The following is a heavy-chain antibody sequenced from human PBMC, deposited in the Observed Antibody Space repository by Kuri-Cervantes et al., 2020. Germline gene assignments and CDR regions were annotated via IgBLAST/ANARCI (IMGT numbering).Heavy chain of an antibody. CDR3: ARDLPIAVAAHWFDP. Sequence: GESLKISCAASGFTFSSYSMNWVRQAPGKGLEWVSSISSSSSYIYYADSVKGRFTTSRDNAKNSLYLQMNSLRAEDTAVYYCARDLPIAVAAHWFDPWGQGTLVTVSS. CDR1: GFTFSSYS. CDR2: ISSSSSYI. D-gene: IGHD6-19*01. J-gene: IGHJ5*02. V-gene: IGHV3-21*01.